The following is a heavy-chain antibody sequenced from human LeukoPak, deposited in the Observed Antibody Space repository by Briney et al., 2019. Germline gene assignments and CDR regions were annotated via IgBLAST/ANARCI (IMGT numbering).Heavy chain of an antibody. CDR3: ARHAVYSGGYSFWFDP. J-gene: IGHJ5*02. CDR1: GGSVTTYY. CDR2: IYYNGIT. D-gene: IGHD1-26*01. V-gene: IGHV4-59*08. Sequence: SETLSLTCTVSGGSVTTYYWSWIRQPPGKGLEWIAYIYYNGITNYNPSLKSRVSISVDTSKNVFSVSLSSVTAADPAVYYCARHAVYSGGYSFWFDPWGLGTLVTVSS.